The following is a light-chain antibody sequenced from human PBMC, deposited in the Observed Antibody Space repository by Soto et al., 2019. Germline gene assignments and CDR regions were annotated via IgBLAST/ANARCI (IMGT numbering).Light chain of an antibody. CDR2: GAS. J-gene: IGKJ5*01. Sequence: EIVLTQSPGTLSLSPGERATISCGARQSISSNYLAWYQQKPGQAPRLLIYGASSRATGIPDRFSGSGSGTDFTLTISRLEPEDFAVYYCQYYGSSLSITFGHGTRLESK. CDR3: QYYGSSLSIT. CDR1: QSISSNY. V-gene: IGKV3-20*01.